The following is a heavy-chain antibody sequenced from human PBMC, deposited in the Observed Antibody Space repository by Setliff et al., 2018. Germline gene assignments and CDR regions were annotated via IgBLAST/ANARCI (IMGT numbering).Heavy chain of an antibody. CDR2: IWDDGGNK. CDR3: ARDGGLLQFLEWSRSYMDV. Sequence: RTLSLTCAAYGGTFSTYRMHWVRQAPGKGLEWVAVIWDDGGNKYHADSVKGRFTISRDNSKNTLYLQMNSLRPEDTAVYYCARDGGLLQFLEWSRSYMDVWGKGTTVTVSS. V-gene: IGHV3-33*08. J-gene: IGHJ6*03. D-gene: IGHD3-3*01. CDR1: GGTFSTYR.